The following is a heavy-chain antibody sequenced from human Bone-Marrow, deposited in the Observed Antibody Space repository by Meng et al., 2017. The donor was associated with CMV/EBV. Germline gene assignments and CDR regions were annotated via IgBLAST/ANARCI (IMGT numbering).Heavy chain of an antibody. Sequence: SLKISCAASGFTFDDYAMHWVRQAPGKGLEWVSGISWNSGSIGYADSVKGRFTISRDNAKNSLYLQMNSLRAEDTALYYCARGTYYYDSSGLNWFDPWGQGTLVTVSS. V-gene: IGHV3-9*01. CDR3: ARGTYYYDSSGLNWFDP. D-gene: IGHD3-22*01. CDR1: GFTFDDYA. CDR2: ISWNSGSI. J-gene: IGHJ5*02.